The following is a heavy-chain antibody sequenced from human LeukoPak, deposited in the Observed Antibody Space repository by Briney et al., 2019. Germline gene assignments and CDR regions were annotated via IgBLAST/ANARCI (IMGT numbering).Heavy chain of an antibody. J-gene: IGHJ4*02. D-gene: IGHD2-21*02. CDR1: GFTFSSYA. Sequence: GGSLRLSCAASGFTFSSYAMSWVRQAPGKGLEWVSVIYSGGSTYYADSVKGRFTISRDNSKNTLYLQMNSLRAEDTAVYYCARVAYCGGDCYYFDYWGQGTLVTVSS. CDR3: ARVAYCGGDCYYFDY. CDR2: IYSGGST. V-gene: IGHV3-53*01.